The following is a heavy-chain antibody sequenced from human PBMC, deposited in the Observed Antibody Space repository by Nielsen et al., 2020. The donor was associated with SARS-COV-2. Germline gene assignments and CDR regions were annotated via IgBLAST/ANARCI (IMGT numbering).Heavy chain of an antibody. D-gene: IGHD6-19*01. V-gene: IGHV5-51*01. J-gene: IGHJ6*03. CDR3: ARQGGYQSLATTIAAGYYYYMDV. CDR2: IYPSDSDT. Sequence: GGSLRLSCQTYGYSFANYWIGWVRQMPGKGLEWLGIIYPSDSDTIYSPSFQGQVTMSVDKSISTAYLQWNRLKASDTAIYFCARQGGYQSLATTIAAGYYYYMDVWGKGTTVTVSS. CDR1: GYSFANYW.